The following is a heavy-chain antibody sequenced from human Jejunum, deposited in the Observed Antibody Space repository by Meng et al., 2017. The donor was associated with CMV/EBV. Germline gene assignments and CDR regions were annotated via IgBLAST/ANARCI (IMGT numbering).Heavy chain of an antibody. CDR3: ARSAPYVYSSPGV. CDR1: GFTFRNYW. Sequence: ASGFTFRNYWMNWIRQSPGKGLACVAKTQQDGSETYYVYSVKCRFTISRDNTKNSLYPQMNSPRAEETAVYSCARSAPYVYSSPGVWGQGTTVTVSS. D-gene: IGHD6-19*01. J-gene: IGHJ6*02. V-gene: IGHV3-7*01. CDR2: TQQDGSET.